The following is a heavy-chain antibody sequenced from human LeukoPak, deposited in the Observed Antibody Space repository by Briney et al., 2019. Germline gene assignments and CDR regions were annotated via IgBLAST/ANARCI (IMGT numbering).Heavy chain of an antibody. Sequence: PGGSLRLSCAASGFTFNSYSMNWVRQAPGKGLEWVSSISSSSLSYIYYADSVKGRFTIFRDNAKNSLYLQMNSLRAEDTAVYYCAELGITMIGGVWGKGTTVTISS. D-gene: IGHD3-10*02. CDR3: AELGITMIGGV. J-gene: IGHJ6*04. CDR2: ISSSSLSYI. CDR1: GFTFNSYS. V-gene: IGHV3-21*01.